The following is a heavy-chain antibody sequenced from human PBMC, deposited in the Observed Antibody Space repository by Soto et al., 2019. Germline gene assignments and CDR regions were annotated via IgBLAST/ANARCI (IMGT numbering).Heavy chain of an antibody. CDR2: IYYIGST. J-gene: IGHJ4*02. CDR1: GGSISSNSYY. Sequence: QLQLQESGPGLVKPSETLSLTCTVSGGSISSNSYYWSWIRQPPGKGREWIGSIYYIGSTYYNPSHKSSVTISKDTSKNQYYLTLSSVTAADTAVYYCAKLTAGRHYWGQGTLVTVSS. CDR3: AKLTAGRHY. D-gene: IGHD1-20*01. V-gene: IGHV4-39*01.